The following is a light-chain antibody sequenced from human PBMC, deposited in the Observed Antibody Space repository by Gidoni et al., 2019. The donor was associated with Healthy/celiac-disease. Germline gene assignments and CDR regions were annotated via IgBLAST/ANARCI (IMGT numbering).Light chain of an antibody. CDR3: QQYGSSPPIT. Sequence: EFVLTPSPGTLSLSPGERATLSCRASQSVSSSYLAWYQQKPGQAPRLLIYGASRRATGIPDRFSGSGSGTDFTLTISRLEPEDFAVYYCQQYGSSPPITFGQGTRLEIK. CDR2: GAS. J-gene: IGKJ5*01. CDR1: QSVSSSY. V-gene: IGKV3-20*01.